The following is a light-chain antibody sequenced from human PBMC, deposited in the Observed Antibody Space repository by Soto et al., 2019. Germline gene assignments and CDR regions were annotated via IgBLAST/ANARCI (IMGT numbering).Light chain of an antibody. J-gene: IGKJ4*01. V-gene: IGKV3-15*01. CDR1: QSVSSN. Sequence: TQSPATLSVSPGDRATLSCRASQSVSSNLAWYQQKPGQAPRLLIYDASTRATGVPARFSGSGSGAEFTLTISSLQSEDFAVYYCQQFNNWPLTFGGGTKVDIK. CDR3: QQFNNWPLT. CDR2: DAS.